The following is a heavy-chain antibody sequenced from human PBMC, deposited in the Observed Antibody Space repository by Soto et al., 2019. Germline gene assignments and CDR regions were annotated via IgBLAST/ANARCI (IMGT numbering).Heavy chain of an antibody. CDR3: ASGPGRGGRD. CDR2: IYDSGST. V-gene: IGHV4-31*03. Sequence: QVQLQESGPGLVKPSETLSLTCTVSGGSISSAGYYWSWIRQHPGKGLEWIGYIYDSGSTYYNPSLKSRVTISIDTSKSQFSLKLSSVTAADTAMYYCASGPGRGGRDWGQGTLVTVSS. CDR1: GGSISSAGYY. D-gene: IGHD2-15*01. J-gene: IGHJ4*02.